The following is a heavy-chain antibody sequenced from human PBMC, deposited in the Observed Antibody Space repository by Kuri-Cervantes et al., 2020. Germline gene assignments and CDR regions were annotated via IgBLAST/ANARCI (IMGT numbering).Heavy chain of an antibody. CDR1: GFTFSGSW. CDR2: IKQDGSEK. Sequence: GGSLRLSCAASGFTFSGSWMSWVRQAPGKGLEWVANIKQDGSEKYYVDSVKGRFTISRDNAKNSLYLQMNSLRAEDTAVYYCARVGYDSLYYYYYMDVWGKGTTVTVSS. V-gene: IGHV3-7*01. D-gene: IGHD5-12*01. CDR3: ARVGYDSLYYYYYMDV. J-gene: IGHJ6*03.